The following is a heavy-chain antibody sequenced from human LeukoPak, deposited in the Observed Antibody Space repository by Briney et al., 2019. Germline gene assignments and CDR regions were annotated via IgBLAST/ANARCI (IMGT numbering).Heavy chain of an antibody. J-gene: IGHJ4*02. V-gene: IGHV1-69*04. D-gene: IGHD3-10*01. CDR3: ARGRRGQILDY. Sequence: ASVKVSCKASGYTFTGYYMHWVRQAPGQGLEWMGRIIPILGIANYAQKFQGRVTITADKSTSTAYMELSSLRSEDTAVYYCARGRRGQILDYWGQGTLVTVSS. CDR2: IIPILGIA. CDR1: GYTFTGYY.